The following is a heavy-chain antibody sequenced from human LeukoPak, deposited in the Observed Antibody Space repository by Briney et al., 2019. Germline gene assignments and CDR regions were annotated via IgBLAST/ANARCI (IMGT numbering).Heavy chain of an antibody. D-gene: IGHD5-24*01. J-gene: IGHJ4*02. CDR1: GFTFISYW. CDR3: ARDYKYAFDS. Sequence: GALRLSCAASGFTFISYWMSWVRQAPGKGLEWISYIGIDSGNTNYADSVKGRFTISGDKAKNSLYLQMNSLRVEDTAVYYCARDYKYAFDSRGQGTLVTVSS. V-gene: IGHV3-48*01. CDR2: IGIDSGNT.